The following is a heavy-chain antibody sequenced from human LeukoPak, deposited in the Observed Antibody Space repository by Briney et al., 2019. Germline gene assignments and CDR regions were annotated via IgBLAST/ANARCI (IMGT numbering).Heavy chain of an antibody. D-gene: IGHD3-16*01. CDR2: ISYDGSNK. J-gene: IGHJ4*02. Sequence: GTSLRLSCAASGFTFSSYAMHWVRQAPGKGLEWVAIISYDGSNKYYGDSVKGRFTISRDNSKNTLYLQINSLRVEDTAVYYCARGGGGVGSFDYWGQGTLVTVSS. CDR1: GFTFSSYA. V-gene: IGHV3-30*04. CDR3: ARGGGGVGSFDY.